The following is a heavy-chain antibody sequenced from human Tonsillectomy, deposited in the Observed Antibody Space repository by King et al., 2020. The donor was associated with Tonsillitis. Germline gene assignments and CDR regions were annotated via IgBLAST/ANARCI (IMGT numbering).Heavy chain of an antibody. CDR1: GGSFNGYY. Sequence: QLQLQESGPGLVKPSETLSLTCTVSGGSFNGYYWSWTRQSPVKGLEWIGNIHYSGSTTYNPSLKSRVTISLDMSKNQFFLSLSSVTPADTAVYYCARLTWGSSYTGFDSWGHGTLVTVSS. D-gene: IGHD6-13*01. J-gene: IGHJ5*01. V-gene: IGHV4-59*08. CDR3: ARLTWGSSYTGFDS. CDR2: IHYSGST.